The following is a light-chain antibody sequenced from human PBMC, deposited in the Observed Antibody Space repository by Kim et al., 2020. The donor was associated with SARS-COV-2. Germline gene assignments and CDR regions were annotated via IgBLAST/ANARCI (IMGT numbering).Light chain of an antibody. V-gene: IGKV4-1*01. CDR2: WAS. CDR3: QQYYTTPYT. Sequence: DIVMTQSPDSLAVSLGERATINCKSSQSVLYSSNNKNYLTWYQQKPGQPPKLLIYWASTRESGVPDRFSGSGSGTDFTLNISSLQAEDVAVYYCQQYYTTPYTFGPGTKLEIK. CDR1: QSVLYSSNNKNY. J-gene: IGKJ2*01.